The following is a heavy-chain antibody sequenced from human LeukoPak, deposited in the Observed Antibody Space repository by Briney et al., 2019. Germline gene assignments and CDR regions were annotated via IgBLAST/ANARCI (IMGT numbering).Heavy chain of an antibody. CDR2: ISYDGSNK. J-gene: IGHJ6*02. CDR3: AKDMRVWWLVRNDYYYGMDV. Sequence: PGGSLRLSCAASGFTFSSCGMHWVRQAPGKGLEWVAVISYDGSNKYYADSVKGRFTISRDNSKNTLYLQMNSLRAEDTAVYYCAKDMRVWWLVRNDYYYGMDVWGQGTTVTVSS. V-gene: IGHV3-30*18. CDR1: GFTFSSCG. D-gene: IGHD6-19*01.